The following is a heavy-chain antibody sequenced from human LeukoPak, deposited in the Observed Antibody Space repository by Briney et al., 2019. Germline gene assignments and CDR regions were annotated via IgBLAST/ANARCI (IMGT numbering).Heavy chain of an antibody. CDR3: ARMRAVAMVRGVIWFDP. D-gene: IGHD3-10*01. CDR2: VYYTGST. J-gene: IGHJ5*02. V-gene: IGHV4-59*08. CDR1: GGTLNSFY. Sequence: SETLSLTCSVSGGTLNSFYWSWIRQPPGKGLEYIGYVYYTGSTKYKPSLRSRVTMSADTSKNQFSLKLSSVTAADTAVYYCARMRAVAMVRGVIWFDPWGQGTLVTVSS.